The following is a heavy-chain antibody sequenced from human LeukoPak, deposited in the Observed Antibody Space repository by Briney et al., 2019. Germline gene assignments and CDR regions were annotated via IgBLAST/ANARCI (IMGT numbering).Heavy chain of an antibody. CDR1: GFSVTNNY. V-gene: IGHV3-53*01. CDR2: FYVGGAT. D-gene: IGHD5-24*01. J-gene: IGHJ4*02. Sequence: GGSLRLSYAVSGFSVTNNYMSWVRQAPGKGLEWVSVFYVGGATYYAASVKGRFTISRDNSENTLYLQMKSLRAEDTAVYYCARGDGYNFFDYWGQGTLVTVSS. CDR3: ARGDGYNFFDY.